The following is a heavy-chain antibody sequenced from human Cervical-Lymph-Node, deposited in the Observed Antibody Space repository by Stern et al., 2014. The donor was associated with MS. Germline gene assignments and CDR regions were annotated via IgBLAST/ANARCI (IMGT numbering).Heavy chain of an antibody. CDR2: INPSGGST. CDR3: AREVAGHRLGMMDV. CDR1: GYNFTIYY. D-gene: IGHD6-19*01. V-gene: IGHV1-46*01. Sequence: VQLVQSGAEVKKPGASVKVSCKASGYNFTIYYMHWVRQAPGQGLEWMGIINPSGGSTSYAQKFQGRVTMTGDTSTSTVYMELSSLRSEDTAVYYCAREVAGHRLGMMDVWGQGTTVTVSS. J-gene: IGHJ6*02.